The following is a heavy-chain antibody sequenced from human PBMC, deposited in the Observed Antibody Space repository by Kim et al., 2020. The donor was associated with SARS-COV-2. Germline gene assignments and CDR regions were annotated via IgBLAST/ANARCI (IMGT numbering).Heavy chain of an antibody. CDR3: AREVGSGGY. V-gene: IGHV3-53*01. CDR2: GST. Sequence: GSTYYADSVKGRFTISRDNSKNTLYLQMNSLRAEDTAVYYCAREVGSGGYWGQGTLVTVSS. D-gene: IGHD3-10*01. J-gene: IGHJ4*02.